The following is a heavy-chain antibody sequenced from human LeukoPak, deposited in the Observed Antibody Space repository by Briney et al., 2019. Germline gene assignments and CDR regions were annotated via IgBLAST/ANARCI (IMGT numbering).Heavy chain of an antibody. CDR3: ARGTYVSSSVGSLYYYFMDV. J-gene: IGHJ6*03. D-gene: IGHD6-6*01. CDR2: VNPNNGGT. V-gene: IGHV1-2*02. Sequence: ASVKVSCKASGYTFTGYYMHWVRQAPGQGLEWMGWVNPNNGGTNYAQKFQGRVTMTRDTSISTAYMELSRLRFDDTAVYYSARGTYVSSSVGSLYYYFMDVWGKGTTVTVSS. CDR1: GYTFTGYY.